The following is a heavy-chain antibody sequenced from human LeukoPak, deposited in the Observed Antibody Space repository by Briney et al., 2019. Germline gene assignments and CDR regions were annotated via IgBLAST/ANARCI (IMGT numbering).Heavy chain of an antibody. J-gene: IGHJ5*02. V-gene: IGHV3-23*01. Sequence: GGSLRLSCAASGFTFSNHGMSWVRQGPGKGLEWVSAISGSGEKTYYADSVKVRFTISRDNSKNTLHLQMNSLRADDTAIYYCASHYGSGSDNWLDHWGQGTLVTVSS. CDR1: GFTFSNHG. CDR2: ISGSGEKT. D-gene: IGHD3-10*01. CDR3: ASHYGSGSDNWLDH.